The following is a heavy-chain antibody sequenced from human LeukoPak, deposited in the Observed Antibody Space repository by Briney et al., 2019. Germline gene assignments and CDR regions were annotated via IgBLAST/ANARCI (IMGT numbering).Heavy chain of an antibody. CDR3: ARRRTYYYDSSGYRKTYYFDY. CDR2: INQSGST. D-gene: IGHD3-22*01. V-gene: IGHV4-34*01. Sequence: SETLSLTCAVCGGSFSGYYWSWIRQPPGKGLEWIGEINQSGSTNYNPSLKSRVTISVDTSKNQSSLKLSSVTAADTAVYYCARRRTYYYDSSGYRKTYYFDYWGQGTLVTVSS. CDR1: GGSFSGYY. J-gene: IGHJ4*02.